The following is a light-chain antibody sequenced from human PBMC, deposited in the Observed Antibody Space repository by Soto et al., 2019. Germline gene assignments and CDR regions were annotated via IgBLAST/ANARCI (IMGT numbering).Light chain of an antibody. V-gene: IGKV3-11*01. CDR1: QSVRNY. Sequence: IVLTQSPATLSLSPGEXATXXXRASQSVRNYLAWYQQKPGQAPRLLIYDASNRATGIPARFSGTGSETDFTLTISSLEPEDFAIYYCQQRSKMPLTFGHGTKVDIK. J-gene: IGKJ1*01. CDR3: QQRSKMPLT. CDR2: DAS.